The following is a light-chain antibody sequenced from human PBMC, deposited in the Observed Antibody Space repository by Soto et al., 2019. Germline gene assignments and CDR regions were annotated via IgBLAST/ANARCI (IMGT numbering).Light chain of an antibody. CDR1: QSISSW. V-gene: IGKV1-5*01. Sequence: DIQMTQSPSTLSASVGDRVTITCRASQSISSWLAWYQQKPGKAPKLLIYDASSLESGVPSRFSGSGSGTEFTLTISSLQPDDFATYYCQQYNSYSPKRTFGQGPKVDIK. CDR2: DAS. CDR3: QQYNSYSPKRT. J-gene: IGKJ1*01.